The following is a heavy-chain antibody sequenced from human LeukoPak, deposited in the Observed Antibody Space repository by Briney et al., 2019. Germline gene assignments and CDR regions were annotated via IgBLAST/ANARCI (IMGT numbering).Heavy chain of an antibody. CDR1: GGSISSYY. CDR3: ARVRDYGPSYYMDV. CDR2: IYYSGST. J-gene: IGHJ6*03. V-gene: IGHV4-59*01. Sequence: SETLSLTCTVSGGSISSYYWSWIRQPPGKGLEWIGYIYYSGSTNYNPSLKSRVTISVDTSKNQFSLKLSSVTAADTAVYYCARVRDYGPSYYMDVWGKGTTVTVSS. D-gene: IGHD4-17*01.